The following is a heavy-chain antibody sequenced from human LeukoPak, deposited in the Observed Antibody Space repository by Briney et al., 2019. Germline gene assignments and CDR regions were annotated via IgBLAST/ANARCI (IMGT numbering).Heavy chain of an antibody. V-gene: IGHV4-61*05. CDR1: GGSISSSSYY. Sequence: PSETLSLTCTVSGGSISSSSYYWGWIRQPPGKGLEWIGYIYYSGSTNYNPSLKSRVTISVDTSKNQFSLKLSSVTAADTAVYYCARHGIGFGEFLYYYYGMDVWGQGTTVTVSS. J-gene: IGHJ6*02. CDR2: IYYSGST. D-gene: IGHD3-10*01. CDR3: ARHGIGFGEFLYYYYGMDV.